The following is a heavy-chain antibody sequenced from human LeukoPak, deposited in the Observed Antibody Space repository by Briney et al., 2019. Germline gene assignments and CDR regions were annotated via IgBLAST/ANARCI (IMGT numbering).Heavy chain of an antibody. J-gene: IGHJ4*02. D-gene: IGHD5-24*01. V-gene: IGHV3-7*04. CDR2: IKQDGGEK. Sequence: GGSLRLSCAASGSTFSSYWMSWVRQATGKGLEWVANIKQDGGEKYYVDSVKGRFTISRDNAKNSLYLQMNSLRPEDTAVYYCAGRGDGNLYYFDHWGQGTLVTASS. CDR3: AGRGDGNLYYFDH. CDR1: GSTFSSYW.